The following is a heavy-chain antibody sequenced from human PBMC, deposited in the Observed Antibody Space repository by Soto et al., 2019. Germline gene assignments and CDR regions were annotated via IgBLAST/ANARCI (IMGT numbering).Heavy chain of an antibody. Sequence: SVKVSCKTSVYTFTNYYIHWVRQAPGQGLEWMGVINPSGISTTYAQKFQGRVTMTRDTSTSTVYMDLSSLRPEDTAVYFCARVPVSYRAPCSGGSCYLFDYWGQGTLVTGSS. V-gene: IGHV1-46*01. CDR3: ARVPVSYRAPCSGGSCYLFDY. D-gene: IGHD2-15*01. CDR2: INPSGIST. J-gene: IGHJ4*02. CDR1: VYTFTNYY.